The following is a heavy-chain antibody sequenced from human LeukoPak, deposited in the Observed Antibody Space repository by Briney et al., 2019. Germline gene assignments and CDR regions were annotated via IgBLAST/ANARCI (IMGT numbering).Heavy chain of an antibody. CDR1: GGSISTAHW. Sequence: PSETLSLTCAVSGGSISTAHWWNWVRQSPGKGLEWIGEIYHRGNSNYNPSLKSRVSISVDTSKNQFSLKLSSVTAADTAVYYCASFSGVRKSTHCSGGSCHPYWGQGTLVTVSS. CDR3: ASFSGVRKSTHCSGGSCHPY. V-gene: IGHV4-4*02. J-gene: IGHJ4*02. CDR2: IYHRGNS. D-gene: IGHD2-15*01.